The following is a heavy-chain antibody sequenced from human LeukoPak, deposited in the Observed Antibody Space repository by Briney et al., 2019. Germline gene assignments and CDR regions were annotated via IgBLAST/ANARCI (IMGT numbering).Heavy chain of an antibody. V-gene: IGHV4-39*01. J-gene: IGHJ5*02. D-gene: IGHD5/OR15-5a*01. CDR1: GGSTSSSNYY. Sequence: SETLSLTCTVSGGSTSSSNYYWGWIRQPPGKGLEWIGGIHYSGNTYYNPSLKSRVTISVDTSKNQFSLKLSSVTAADTAVYYCAMSGSVDNWFDPWGQGTLVTVSS. CDR3: AMSGSVDNWFDP. CDR2: IHYSGNT.